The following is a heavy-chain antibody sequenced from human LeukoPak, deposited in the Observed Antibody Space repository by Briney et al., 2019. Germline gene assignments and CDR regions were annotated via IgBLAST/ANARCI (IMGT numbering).Heavy chain of an antibody. CDR2: IIHSGST. Sequence: PSETLSLACAVYGESFSGSYWSWIRQSPGKGLEWIGEIIHSGSTTYNPSLKSRVTISIDTSKNQFSLKLSSVIAADTAVYYCARGGGDWNDAYQNAFDIWDQGTMGTVSS. D-gene: IGHD1-1*01. V-gene: IGHV4-34*01. CDR1: GESFSGSY. J-gene: IGHJ3*02. CDR3: ARGGGDWNDAYQNAFDI.